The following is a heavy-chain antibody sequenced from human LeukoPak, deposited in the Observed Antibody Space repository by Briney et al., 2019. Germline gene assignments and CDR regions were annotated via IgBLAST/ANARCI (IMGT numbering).Heavy chain of an antibody. V-gene: IGHV1-69*02. Sequence: GASVKVSCKASGGTFSSYTISWVRQAPGQGLEWMGRIIPILGIANYAQKSQGRVTITADKSTSTAYMELSSLRSEDTAVYYCARSLEWLSIGPFDYWGQGTLVTVSS. CDR3: ARSLEWLSIGPFDY. CDR1: GGTFSSYT. D-gene: IGHD3-3*01. J-gene: IGHJ4*02. CDR2: IIPILGIA.